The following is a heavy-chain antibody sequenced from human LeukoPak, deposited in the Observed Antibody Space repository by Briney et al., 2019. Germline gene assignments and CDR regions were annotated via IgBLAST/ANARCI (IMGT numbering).Heavy chain of an antibody. CDR1: GGSISNTNSY. CDR3: ARGGVLRYLSR. J-gene: IGHJ4*02. CDR2: IYYTGTT. D-gene: IGHD3-9*01. Sequence: SETLSLTCTVSGGSISNTNSYWGWFRQPPGKGLEWIGSIYYTGTTNYNPSLKSRVTMSVDTSKNQFSLKLSSVTAADTAVYYCARGGVLRYLSRWGQGTLVTVSS. V-gene: IGHV4-39*07.